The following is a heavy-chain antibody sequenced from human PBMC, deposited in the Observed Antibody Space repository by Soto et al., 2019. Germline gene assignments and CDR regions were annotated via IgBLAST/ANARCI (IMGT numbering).Heavy chain of an antibody. CDR3: ARGPSGEKVDY. CDR2: IYIGGTT. CDR1: GGSINTVNYY. D-gene: IGHD7-27*01. Sequence: QVQLQQSGPGLVKPSQTLSFTCTVSGGSINTVNYYWSWIRQSPDKGLEWSGHIYIGGTTYNNPSLKSRVTISIDTSNNPASLKLSSVSAADPAVYYCARGPSGEKVDYWGQGTLVTVSS. V-gene: IGHV4-30-4*01. J-gene: IGHJ4*02.